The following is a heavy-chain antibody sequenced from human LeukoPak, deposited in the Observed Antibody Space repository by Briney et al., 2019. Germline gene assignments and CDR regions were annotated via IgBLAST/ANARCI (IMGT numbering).Heavy chain of an antibody. CDR1: GDSVSNNIAA. CDR3: ARMVAVAGTFRFDP. J-gene: IGHJ5*02. D-gene: IGHD6-19*01. CDR2: TYYRSRWGN. V-gene: IGHV6-1*01. Sequence: SQTLSLTCAISGDSVSNNIAAWNWVRQSPSRGLEWLGRTYYRSRWGNDYAISVKSRITINPDTSRNQFSLQLNSVTPEDTAVYYCARMVAVAGTFRFDPWGQGTLVTVSS.